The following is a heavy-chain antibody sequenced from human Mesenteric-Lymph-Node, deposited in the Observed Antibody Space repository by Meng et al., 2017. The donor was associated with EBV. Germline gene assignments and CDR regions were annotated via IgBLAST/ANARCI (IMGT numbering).Heavy chain of an antibody. CDR2: INHSEST. J-gene: IGHJ5*02. D-gene: IGHD3-3*01. CDR3: ARNGIWSGYLWGWFDP. CDR1: GVSFNGYY. V-gene: IGHV4-34*01. Sequence: VQRKYGGEGVLMPSDTLFLPGAVYGVSFNGYYWSWKRQRPGKGLEWIGEINHSESTNYNPSLESRVIISVNTSKNQFSLKLSSVTAADTALYYCARNGIWSGYLWGWFDPCGQGTLVTVSS.